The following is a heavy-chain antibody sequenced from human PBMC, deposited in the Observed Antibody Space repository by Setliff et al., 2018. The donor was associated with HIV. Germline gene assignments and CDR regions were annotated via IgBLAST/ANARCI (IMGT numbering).Heavy chain of an antibody. J-gene: IGHJ4*02. Sequence: SETLSLTCAVSGYSISTAYCWGWIRQPPGKGLEWIGSVYHSGTTYYNPSLKSRVTISVDMSNNQFSLKVTSVTAADTAVYYCMRGRSITIFGVAYFDFWGQGTQVT. V-gene: IGHV4-38-2*01. CDR2: VYHSGTT. D-gene: IGHD3-3*01. CDR3: MRGRSITIFGVAYFDF. CDR1: GYSISTAYC.